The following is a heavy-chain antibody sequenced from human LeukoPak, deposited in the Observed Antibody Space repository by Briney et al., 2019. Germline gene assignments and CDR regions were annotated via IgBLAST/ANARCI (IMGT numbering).Heavy chain of an antibody. V-gene: IGHV1-24*01. D-gene: IGHD6-13*01. CDR2: FDPEDGET. CDR1: GYTLTELS. J-gene: IGHJ6*03. CDR3: ARDQAAAGKGVVYYYYYMDV. Sequence: GASVTVSCKVSGYTLTELSMHWVRQAPGKGLEWMGGFDPEDGETIYAQKFQGRVTMTEDTSTDTAYMELSRLRSDDTAVYYCARDQAAAGKGVVYYYYYMDVWGKGTTVTISS.